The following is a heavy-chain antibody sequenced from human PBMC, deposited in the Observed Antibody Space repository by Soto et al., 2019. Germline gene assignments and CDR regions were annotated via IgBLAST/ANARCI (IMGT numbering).Heavy chain of an antibody. CDR1: GYTFTNYG. D-gene: IGHD3-10*01. V-gene: IGHV1-18*01. CDR2: ISAYNDNT. Sequence: QIQLVQSGAEVKKAGASVKVSCKASGYTFTNYGISWVRQALGQGLEWMGWISAYNDNTNYAQKFQGRVPVATDTSTRTAYMELRSLTSDDTAVYYCAREGYYYGSGSYSPPRYYGMDVWGQGTTVTVFS. J-gene: IGHJ6*02. CDR3: AREGYYYGSGSYSPPRYYGMDV.